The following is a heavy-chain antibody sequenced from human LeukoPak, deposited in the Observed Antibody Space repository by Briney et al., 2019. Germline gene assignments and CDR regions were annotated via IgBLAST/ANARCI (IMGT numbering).Heavy chain of an antibody. Sequence: QPGGSLRLSCAASGFTFSSAAMSCVRQAPGKGLEWVSGISGSGGSTYYADSVKGRFTISRDNSKNTLYLQMNSLRAEDTAVYYCAKGYCAGISCYSAYWGQGTLVTVSS. CDR3: AKGYCAGISCYSAY. V-gene: IGHV3-23*01. J-gene: IGHJ4*02. CDR2: ISGSGGST. D-gene: IGHD2-2*02. CDR1: GFTFSSAA.